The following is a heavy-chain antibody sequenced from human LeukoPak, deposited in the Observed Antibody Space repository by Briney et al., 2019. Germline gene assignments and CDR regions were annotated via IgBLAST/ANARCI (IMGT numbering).Heavy chain of an antibody. J-gene: IGHJ4*02. V-gene: IGHV3-30*02. CDR1: GFTFSNYG. CDR2: IQYDGSNK. Sequence: GESLRLSCAASGFTFSNYGMHWVRQAPGKGLEWVTFIQYDGSNKYYADSVKGRFTISRDNSKNTLYLQLNSLRTEDTAVYYCARAFFYDNSGFTFDYWGRGTLVTASS. D-gene: IGHD3-22*01. CDR3: ARAFFYDNSGFTFDY.